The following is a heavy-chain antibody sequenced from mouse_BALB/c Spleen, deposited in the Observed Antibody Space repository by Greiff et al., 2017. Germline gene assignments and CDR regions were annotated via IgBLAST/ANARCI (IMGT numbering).Heavy chain of an antibody. J-gene: IGHJ1*01. CDR2: ISNGGGST. D-gene: IGHD1-1*01. Sequence: EVMLVESGGGLVQPGGSLKLSCAASGFTFSSYTMSWVRQTPEKRLEWVAYISNGGGSTYYPDTVKGRFTISRDNAKNTLYLQMSSLKSEDTAMYYCARHGYYGSSPYWYFDVWGAGTTVTVSS. V-gene: IGHV5-12-2*01. CDR3: ARHGYYGSSPYWYFDV. CDR1: GFTFSSYT.